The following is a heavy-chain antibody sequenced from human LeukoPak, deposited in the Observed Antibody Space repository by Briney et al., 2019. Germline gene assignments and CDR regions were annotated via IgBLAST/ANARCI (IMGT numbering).Heavy chain of an antibody. Sequence: SETLSLTCAVYGGSFSGYYWSWIRQPPGKGLEWIGYIYYSGSTYYNPSLKSRVTISVDTSKNQFSLKLSSVTAADTAVYYCARDNVVVVAATTHYYYYGMDVWGQGTTVTVSS. CDR3: ARDNVVVVAATTHYYYYGMDV. J-gene: IGHJ6*02. CDR1: GGSFSGYY. D-gene: IGHD2-15*01. V-gene: IGHV4-30-4*01. CDR2: IYYSGST.